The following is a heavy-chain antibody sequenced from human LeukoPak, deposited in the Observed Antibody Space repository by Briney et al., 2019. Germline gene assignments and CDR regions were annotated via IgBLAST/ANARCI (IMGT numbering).Heavy chain of an antibody. J-gene: IGHJ4*02. CDR2: ISSKAYGGTT. CDR3: TRDSSYLDYGAANY. V-gene: IGHV3-49*03. CDR1: GFTFGDYA. D-gene: IGHD4-17*01. Sequence: GGSLRLSCTASGFTFGDYAMSWFRRAPGKGLEWVGFISSKAYGGTTEYAASVKGRFTISRDDSKSIAYLQMNSLKTEDTAVYYCTRDSSYLDYGAANYWGQGTLVTVSS.